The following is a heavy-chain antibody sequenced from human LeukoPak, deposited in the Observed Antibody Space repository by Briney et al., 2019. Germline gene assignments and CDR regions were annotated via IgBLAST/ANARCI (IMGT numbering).Heavy chain of an antibody. Sequence: SETLSLTCTVSGGSTSSYYWSWIRQSAGKGLEWIGRIYVSGSTTYNPSLNSRVTMSLDTSKNQFSLKLRSVTAADTAVYYCARDSGTTGEVKFDPWGQGTLVTVSS. J-gene: IGHJ5*02. CDR1: GGSTSSYY. CDR3: ARDSGTTGEVKFDP. D-gene: IGHD3-10*01. CDR2: IYVSGST. V-gene: IGHV4-4*07.